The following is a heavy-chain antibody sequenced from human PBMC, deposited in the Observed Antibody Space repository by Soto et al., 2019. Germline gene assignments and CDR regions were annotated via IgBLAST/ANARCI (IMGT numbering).Heavy chain of an antibody. V-gene: IGHV1-18*01. D-gene: IGHD3-9*01. CDR2: ISAYNGNT. Sequence: QVPLVQSGAEVKKPGASVKVSCKASGYTFTSYGISWVRQAPGQGLEWMGWISAYNGNTNYAQKLQGRVTMTTDTSTSTAYMELRSLRSDDTAVYYCAILTYYDILTGYLDAFDIWGQGTMVTVSS. CDR1: GYTFTSYG. J-gene: IGHJ3*02. CDR3: AILTYYDILTGYLDAFDI.